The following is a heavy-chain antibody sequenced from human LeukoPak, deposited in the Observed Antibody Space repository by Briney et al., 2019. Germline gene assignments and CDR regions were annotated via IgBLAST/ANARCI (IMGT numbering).Heavy chain of an antibody. CDR2: ISAYNGNT. D-gene: IGHD1-26*01. CDR3: ARVIVGDEYNWFDP. Sequence: ASVEVSCKASGYTFTSYGISWVRQAPGQGLEWMGWISAYNGNTNYAQKLQGRVTMTTDTSTSTAYMELRSLRSDDTAVYYCARVIVGDEYNWFDPWGQGTLVTVSS. CDR1: GYTFTSYG. J-gene: IGHJ5*02. V-gene: IGHV1-18*01.